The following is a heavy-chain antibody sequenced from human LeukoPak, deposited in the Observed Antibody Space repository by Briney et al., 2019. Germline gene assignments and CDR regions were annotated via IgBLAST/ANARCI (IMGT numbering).Heavy chain of an antibody. CDR3: ARDSSTEYYFDY. J-gene: IGHJ4*02. CDR1: GGSISSGDYY. D-gene: IGHD2-2*01. Sequence: SETLSLTCTVSGGSISSGDYYWSWIRQPPGKGLEWIGYIYYSGSTYYNPSLKSQVTISVDTSKNQFSLKLSSVTAADTAVYYCARDSSTEYYFDYWGQGTLVTVSS. CDR2: IYYSGST. V-gene: IGHV4-30-4*01.